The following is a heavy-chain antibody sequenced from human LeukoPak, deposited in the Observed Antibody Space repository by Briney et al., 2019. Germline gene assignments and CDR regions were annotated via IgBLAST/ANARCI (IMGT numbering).Heavy chain of an antibody. V-gene: IGHV3-74*03. D-gene: IGHD2-21*01. CDR3: IRDEALWRLDY. J-gene: IGHJ4*02. CDR2: IDEGGSNA. Sequence: QSGGSLRLSCAAPGFTFSNHWMHWLRQAPGKGLLWVSRIDEGGSNAMYADSVKGRFSISRDNAKNTVNLQMNSLRPEDTGVYYCIRDEALWRLDYWGQGTLVTVSS. CDR1: GFTFSNHW.